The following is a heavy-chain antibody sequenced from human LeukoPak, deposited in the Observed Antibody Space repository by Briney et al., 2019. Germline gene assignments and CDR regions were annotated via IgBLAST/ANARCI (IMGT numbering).Heavy chain of an antibody. J-gene: IGHJ4*02. V-gene: IGHV3-7*03. CDR2: IKQDGSEK. D-gene: IGHD5-18*01. Sequence: PGGSLRLSCVASGFTFSSYWMSWVRQAPGKGLEWVANIKQDGSEKYNVDSVKGRFTISRDNANNSLYLQMNSLRAEDTAVYYCARQWIQLWPLDYWGQGTLVTVSS. CDR3: ARQWIQLWPLDY. CDR1: GFTFSSYW.